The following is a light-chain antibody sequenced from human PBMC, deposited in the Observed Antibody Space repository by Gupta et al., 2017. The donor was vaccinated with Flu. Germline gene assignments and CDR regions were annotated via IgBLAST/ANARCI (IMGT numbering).Light chain of an antibody. V-gene: IGLV1-40*01. CDR3: QSYDNSLSGYV. Sequence: SVLTQPPSVSGAPRQRVTISCTGSASDIGASYDVHWYQQVPGTAPRLLIYGNTNRPSGVSDRFSGSKSGASASLAITGLQAEDEANYYCQSYDNSLSGYVFGTGTMVTVL. CDR1: ASDIGASYD. CDR2: GNT. J-gene: IGLJ1*01.